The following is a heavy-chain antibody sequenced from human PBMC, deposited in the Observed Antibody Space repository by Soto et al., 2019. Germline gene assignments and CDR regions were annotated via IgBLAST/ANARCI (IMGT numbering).Heavy chain of an antibody. CDR1: GYTFTKYV. V-gene: IGHV1-3*05. CDR2: TNVGNGDT. D-gene: IGHD6-19*01. J-gene: IGHJ4*02. Sequence: QVQLVQSGAEEKKPGASVKVSCKTSGYTFTKYVMHLVRQAPGQRLEWMGWTNVGNGDTKYSQKFQGRLTITSDTSATTAYMELSSLTSDDTAVYYCTRGQSDYWGQGTLVTVSS. CDR3: TRGQSDY.